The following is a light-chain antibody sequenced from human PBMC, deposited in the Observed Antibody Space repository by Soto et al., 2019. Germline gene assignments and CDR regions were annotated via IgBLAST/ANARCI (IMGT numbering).Light chain of an antibody. J-gene: IGLJ2*01. V-gene: IGLV2-14*01. CDR3: SSYTSSSTPVV. Sequence: QSALTQPASVSGSPGQSITISCTGTSSDVGDYNYVSWYQQHPGKAPKLMIYEVSNRPSGVSNRFSGSKSGNTASLTVSGLQAEDEADYYCSSYTSSSTPVVFGGGTKLTV. CDR1: SSDVGDYNY. CDR2: EVS.